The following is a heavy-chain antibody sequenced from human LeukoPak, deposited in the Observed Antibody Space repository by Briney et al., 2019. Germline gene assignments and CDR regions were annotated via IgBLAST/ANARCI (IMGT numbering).Heavy chain of an antibody. CDR3: ARSSDSSSLQYFQH. Sequence: GGTRSLSWAASGFPSTATSMTWIRQAQGRGLEGVSSISISGSTIYYADSVKGRFTISRDNAKNSLYLQMNSLRAEDTAVYYCARSSDSSSLQYFQHWGQGTLVTVSS. V-gene: IGHV3-11*01. CDR1: GFPSTATS. D-gene: IGHD6-6*01. CDR2: ISISGSTI. J-gene: IGHJ1*01.